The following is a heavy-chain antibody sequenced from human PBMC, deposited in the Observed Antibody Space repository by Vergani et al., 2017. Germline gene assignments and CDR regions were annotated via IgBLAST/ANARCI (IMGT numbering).Heavy chain of an antibody. V-gene: IGHV4-34*01. CDR1: GGSFSGYY. Sequence: QVQLQQWGAGLLKPSETLSLTCAVYGGSFSGYYWSWIRQPPGKGLEWIGEINHSGSTNYNPSLKSRVTISVDTSKNQFSLKLSSVTAADTAVYYCARGRXDYVWGSYRSFRAEYFQHWGQGTLVTVSS. J-gene: IGHJ1*01. CDR3: ARGRXDYVWGSYRSFRAEYFQH. D-gene: IGHD3-16*02. CDR2: INHSGST.